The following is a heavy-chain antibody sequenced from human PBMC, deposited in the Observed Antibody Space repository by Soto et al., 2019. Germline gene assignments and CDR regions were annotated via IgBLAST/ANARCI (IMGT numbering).Heavy chain of an antibody. D-gene: IGHD3-10*01. CDR1: GGSISSYY. V-gene: IGHV4-59*08. CDR3: ARQGFGPLHGLVDV. Sequence: QVQLQESGPGLVKPSETLSLSCTVSGGSISSYYWRWFRQSPGKRMEWIGYVHHSWGSSYNPSLHSRVAISLDSSKSQFSLKVTSVTATDTAVYYCARQGFGPLHGLVDVWGQGTTVTVSS. J-gene: IGHJ6*02. CDR2: VHHSWGS.